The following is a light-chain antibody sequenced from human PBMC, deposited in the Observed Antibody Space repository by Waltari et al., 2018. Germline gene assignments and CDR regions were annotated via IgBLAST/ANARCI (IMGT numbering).Light chain of an antibody. CDR1: QSISSNY. Sequence: EIVLTQSPGTLSLSPAERATLPSRASQSISSNYLSWDQHKPGQAPRLLIYGASRRATGIPDRFSGSGSGTDFTLTISRLEPEDFAVYFCQQYGGSPPMYTFGQGTKLEIK. V-gene: IGKV3-20*01. CDR2: GAS. J-gene: IGKJ2*01. CDR3: QQYGGSPPMYT.